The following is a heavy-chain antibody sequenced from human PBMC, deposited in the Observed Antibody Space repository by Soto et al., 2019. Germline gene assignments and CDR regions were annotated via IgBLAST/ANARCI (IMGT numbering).Heavy chain of an antibody. CDR1: GGSVSSGSFY. J-gene: IGHJ4*02. Sequence: PSETLSLTCTVAGGSVSSGSFYWGWIRQPPGKGLEWIGYIYYSGSTNYNPSLKSRVTISVDTSKNQYSLKLSSVTAADTAVYYCARDLGISMVRGVEVAFDSWGQGTLVTVSS. V-gene: IGHV4-61*01. CDR2: IYYSGST. D-gene: IGHD3-10*01. CDR3: ARDLGISMVRGVEVAFDS.